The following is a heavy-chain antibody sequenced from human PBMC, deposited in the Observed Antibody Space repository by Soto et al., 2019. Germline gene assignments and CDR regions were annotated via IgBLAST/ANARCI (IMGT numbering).Heavy chain of an antibody. CDR1: GGSFSGYY. V-gene: IGHV4-34*01. CDR3: ARKRSSWSYFDY. J-gene: IGHJ4*02. D-gene: IGHD6-13*01. CDR2: INHSGST. Sequence: SETLSLTCAVYGGSFSGYYWSWIRQPPGKGLEWIGEINHSGSTNYNPSLKSRVTISVDTSKNQFSLKLSSVTAADTAVYYCARKRSSWSYFDYWGQGTLVTVSS.